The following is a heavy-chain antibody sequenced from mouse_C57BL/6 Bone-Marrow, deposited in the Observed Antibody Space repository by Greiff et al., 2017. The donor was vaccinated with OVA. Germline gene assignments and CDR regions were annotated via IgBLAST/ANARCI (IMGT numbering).Heavy chain of an antibody. V-gene: IGHV1-26*01. CDR2: INPNNGGT. D-gene: IGHD3-2*02. J-gene: IGHJ4*01. Sequence: VQLQQSGPELVKPGASVKISCKASGYTFTDYYMNWVKQSHGKSLEWIGDINPNNGGTSYNQKFKGKATLTVDKSSSTAYMELRSLTSEDSAVYYCAKGETAQATFYYAMDYWGQGTSVTDSS. CDR3: AKGETAQATFYYAMDY. CDR1: GYTFTDYY.